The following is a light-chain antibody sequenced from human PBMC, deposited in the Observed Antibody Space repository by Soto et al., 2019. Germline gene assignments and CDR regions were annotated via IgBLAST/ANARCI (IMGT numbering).Light chain of an antibody. CDR1: QSVTSSY. CDR3: QQYVSSPWT. V-gene: IGKV3-20*01. J-gene: IGKJ1*01. Sequence: EIVLTQSPGTLSLSPWERATLSCRASQSVTSSYLAWYQQKPGQAPRLLMYGASIRPSGIPDRFSGSGSGTDFTLTISRLESEDFAVYYCQQYVSSPWTFGQGTKVDIK. CDR2: GAS.